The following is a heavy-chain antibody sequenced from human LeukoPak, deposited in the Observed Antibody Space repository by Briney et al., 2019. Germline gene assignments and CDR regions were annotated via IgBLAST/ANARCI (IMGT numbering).Heavy chain of an antibody. V-gene: IGHV1-69*04. D-gene: IGHD1-26*01. CDR2: IIPILGIA. CDR1: GSTFSSYA. J-gene: IGHJ4*02. CDR3: AREVVGATPKFDY. Sequence: GASVKVSCKASGSTFSSYAISWVRQAPGQGLEWMGRIIPILGIANYAQKFQGRVTITADKSTSTAYMELSSLRSEDTAVYYCAREVVGATPKFDYWGQGTLVTVSS.